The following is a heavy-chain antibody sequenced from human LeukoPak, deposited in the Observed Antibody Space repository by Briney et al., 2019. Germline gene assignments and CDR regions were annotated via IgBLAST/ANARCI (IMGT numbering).Heavy chain of an antibody. V-gene: IGHV1-18*01. CDR3: ARVTPVVRGESYYYYYYYMDV. CDR1: GYTFTSYG. J-gene: IGHJ6*03. Sequence: GASVKVSCKASGYTFTSYGISWVRQAPGQGLEWMGWISAYNGNTNYAQKLQGRVTMTTDTSTSTAYMELRSLRSDDTAVYYCARVTPVVRGESYYYYYYYMDVWGKGTTVTVSS. CDR2: ISAYNGNT. D-gene: IGHD3-10*01.